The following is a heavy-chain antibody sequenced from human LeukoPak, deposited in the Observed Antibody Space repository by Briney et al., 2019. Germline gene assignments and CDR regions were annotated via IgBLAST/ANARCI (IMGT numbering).Heavy chain of an antibody. CDR2: ISSSSSTI. CDR3: ARDIRYFDSDYYYGMDV. J-gene: IGHJ6*02. V-gene: IGHV3-48*03. Sequence: GGSLRLSCAASGFTFSSYEMNWVRQAPGKGLEWVSYISSSSSTIYYADSVKGRFTISRDNAKNSLYLQMNSPRAEDTAVYYCARDIRYFDSDYYYGMDVWGQGTTVTVSS. D-gene: IGHD3-9*01. CDR1: GFTFSSYE.